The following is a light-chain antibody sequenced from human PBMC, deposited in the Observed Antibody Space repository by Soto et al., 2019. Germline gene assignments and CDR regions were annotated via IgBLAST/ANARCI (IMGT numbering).Light chain of an antibody. CDR1: QSVSSN. CDR3: QQYGSSGT. V-gene: IGKV3-20*01. Sequence: EFVVTQCLATLSVSPGERATLSCRASQSVSSNLAWYQQKPGQGPSLLIYDESNRATGIPARFSGSGSGTDFTLTISRLEPEDFAVYYCQQYGSSGTVGQGTKVEIK. CDR2: DES. J-gene: IGKJ1*01.